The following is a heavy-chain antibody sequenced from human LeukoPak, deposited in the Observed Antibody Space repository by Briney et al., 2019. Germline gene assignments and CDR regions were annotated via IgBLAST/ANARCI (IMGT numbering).Heavy chain of an antibody. V-gene: IGHV3-30*03. Sequence: GGSLRLSCVGSGFSLSEYGIHWVRQAPGQGLEWVAVVSYDGGHKYYADSVKGRFTISRDTSSDTVSLQMNSLRVEDTAAYYCARDRINMMVLGHDSGLDFWGQGTLVTVSS. J-gene: IGHJ4*02. CDR3: ARDRINMMVLGHDSGLDF. CDR1: GFSLSEYG. D-gene: IGHD3-22*01. CDR2: VSYDGGHK.